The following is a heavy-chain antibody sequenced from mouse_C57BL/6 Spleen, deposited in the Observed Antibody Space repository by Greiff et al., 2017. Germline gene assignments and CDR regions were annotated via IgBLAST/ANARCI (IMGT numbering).Heavy chain of an antibody. CDR1: GYTFTSYW. V-gene: IGHV1-55*01. CDR2: IYPGSGST. CDR3: EREENYYGSSPFDY. J-gene: IGHJ2*01. Sequence: QVQLQQPGAELVKPGASVKMSCKASGYTFTSYWITWVKQRPGQGLEWIGDIYPGSGSTNYNGKFKSKATLTVDTSSSTAYMQLSSLTSEDSAVYYGEREENYYGSSPFDYWGQGTTLTVSS. D-gene: IGHD1-1*01.